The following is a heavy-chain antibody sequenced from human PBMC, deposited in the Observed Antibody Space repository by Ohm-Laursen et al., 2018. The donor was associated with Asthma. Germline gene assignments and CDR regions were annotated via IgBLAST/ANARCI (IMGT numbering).Heavy chain of an antibody. J-gene: IGHJ4*02. CDR2: INPSGGST. Sequence: GASVKVSCKASGYTFTNYGFSWVRQAPGQGLEWMGIINPSGGSTSYAQKFQGRVTMTRDTSTSTVYMELSSLRSEDTAVYYCARAQAVAGSFDYWGQGTLVTVSS. CDR1: GYTFTNYG. CDR3: ARAQAVAGSFDY. V-gene: IGHV1-46*03. D-gene: IGHD6-19*01.